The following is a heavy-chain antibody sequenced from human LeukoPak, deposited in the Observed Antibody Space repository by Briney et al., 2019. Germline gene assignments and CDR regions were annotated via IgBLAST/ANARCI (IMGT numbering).Heavy chain of an antibody. CDR3: AREGSSGNGY. CDR2: INHSGST. D-gene: IGHD6-19*01. CDR1: GGSISSYY. V-gene: IGHV4-34*01. J-gene: IGHJ4*02. Sequence: SETLSLTCTVSGGSISSYYWSWIRQPPGKGLEWFGEINHSGSTNYNPSLKSRVTISVDTSKNQFSLKLSSVTAADTAVYYCAREGSSGNGYWGQGTLVTVSS.